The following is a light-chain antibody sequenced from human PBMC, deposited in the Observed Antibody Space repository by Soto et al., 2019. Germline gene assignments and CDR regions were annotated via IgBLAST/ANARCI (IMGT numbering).Light chain of an antibody. CDR2: GAS. V-gene: IGKV3-15*01. CDR1: QSVSGN. J-gene: IGKJ5*01. CDR3: QQYNYRPPA. Sequence: EIVMTQSPATLSVSPGERAALSCRASQSVSGNLAWYQQTPGQAPRLLIYGASTRATGIPARFSGSGFGTEFPLTISSLKSEDFAVYYCQQYNYRPPAFGQGTRLEIK.